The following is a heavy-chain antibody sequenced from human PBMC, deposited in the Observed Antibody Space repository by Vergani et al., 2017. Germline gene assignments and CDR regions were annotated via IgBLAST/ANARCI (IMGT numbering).Heavy chain of an antibody. CDR2: IIPIFGTA. CDR3: ARECTMVRGVIWWFDP. J-gene: IGHJ5*02. D-gene: IGHD3-10*01. V-gene: IGHV1-69*12. CDR1: GGTFSSYA. Sequence: QVQLVQSGAEVKKPGSSVKVSCKASGGTFSSYAISWVRQAPGQGLEWMGGIIPIFGTANYAQKFQGRVTITADESTSTAYMELGSLRSEDTAVYYCARECTMVRGVIWWFDPWGQGTLVTVSS.